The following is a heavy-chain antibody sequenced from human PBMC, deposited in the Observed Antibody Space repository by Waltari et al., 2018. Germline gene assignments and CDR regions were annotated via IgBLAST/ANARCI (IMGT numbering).Heavy chain of an antibody. CDR3: ARGYSGYDIDY. D-gene: IGHD5-12*01. Sequence: QVQLVQSGAEVKKPGASVKVSCKASGYTFTSYAMHWVRQAPGQRLEWMGWINAGNGNTKYSQKFQGRVTITRDTSASTAYMELSSLRSEDTAVYYCARGYSGYDIDYWGQGTLVTVSS. V-gene: IGHV1-3*01. CDR1: GYTFTSYA. CDR2: INAGNGNT. J-gene: IGHJ4*02.